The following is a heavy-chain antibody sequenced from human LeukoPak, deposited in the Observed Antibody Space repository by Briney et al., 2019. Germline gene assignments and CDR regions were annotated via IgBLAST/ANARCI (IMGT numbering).Heavy chain of an antibody. V-gene: IGHV3-23*01. CDR1: GFTFSGYA. D-gene: IGHD1-26*01. Sequence: GGSLRLSCAASGFTFSGYAMSWVRQTPGKGLEWVSAISGSGGSTYYADSVKGRFTISRDNSKNTLYLQMNSLRAEDTAVYYCAKDQVQWELQSFDYWGQGTLVTVSS. CDR3: AKDQVQWELQSFDY. J-gene: IGHJ4*02. CDR2: ISGSGGST.